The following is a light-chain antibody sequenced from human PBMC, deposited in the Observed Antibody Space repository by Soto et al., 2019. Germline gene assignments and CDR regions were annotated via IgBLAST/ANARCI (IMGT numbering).Light chain of an antibody. CDR1: QSVSTNS. V-gene: IGKV3D-20*02. Sequence: LSLSLDALSLSPEERATLSSRASQSVSTNSLAWYKQKTGQAPRLLNFGTSNRATGIPARFSGSGSGTDFTLTISSLESEAFAGYYGKHSSNAFGRLTSGG. CDR3: KHSSNAFGRLT. J-gene: IGKJ4*01. CDR2: GTS.